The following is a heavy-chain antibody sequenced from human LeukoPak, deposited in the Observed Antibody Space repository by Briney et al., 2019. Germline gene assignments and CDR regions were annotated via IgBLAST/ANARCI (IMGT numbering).Heavy chain of an antibody. Sequence: SETLSLTCTVSGGSISSYYWSWIRQPPGKGLEWIGYIYSTGSTNYNPSLKSRVTISVDTSKNQFSLKLNSVTAADTAVYYCARQRDRDSRSFGYWGQGTLVTVSS. CDR2: IYSTGST. J-gene: IGHJ4*02. CDR3: ARQRDRDSRSFGY. V-gene: IGHV4-59*08. D-gene: IGHD3-22*01. CDR1: GGSISSYY.